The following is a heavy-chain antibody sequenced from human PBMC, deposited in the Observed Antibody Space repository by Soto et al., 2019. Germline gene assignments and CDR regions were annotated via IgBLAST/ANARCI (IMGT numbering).Heavy chain of an antibody. CDR1: GFTFSSYA. J-gene: IGHJ4*02. Sequence: QVQLVESGGGVVQPGRSLRLSCAASGFTFSSYAMHWVRQAPGKGLEWVADISYDGSNKYYADSVKGRFTISRDNSKNSLYLQLNSLRAVDMAVYYCARDKRDLRFLEWSYYFDYWGQGTLVTVSS. D-gene: IGHD3-3*01. CDR2: ISYDGSNK. V-gene: IGHV3-30-3*01. CDR3: ARDKRDLRFLEWSYYFDY.